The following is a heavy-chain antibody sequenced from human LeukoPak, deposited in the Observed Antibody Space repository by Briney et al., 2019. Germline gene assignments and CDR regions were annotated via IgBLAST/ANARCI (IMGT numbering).Heavy chain of an antibody. Sequence: GGSLRLSCAASGFTFSSHWMSWVRQAPGKGLEWVSYISVGSSTKQYADSVKGRFTISRENAKNSLYLQMNSLRAEDTAVYYCARGYCSSTSCYDMDYWGQGTLVTVSS. CDR1: GFTFSSHW. V-gene: IGHV3-48*04. D-gene: IGHD2-2*01. CDR3: ARGYCSSTSCYDMDY. CDR2: ISVGSSTK. J-gene: IGHJ4*02.